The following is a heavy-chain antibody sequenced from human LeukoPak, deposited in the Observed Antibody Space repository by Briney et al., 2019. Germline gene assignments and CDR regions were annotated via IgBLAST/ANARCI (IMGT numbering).Heavy chain of an antibody. D-gene: IGHD2-2*01. J-gene: IGHJ4*02. CDR1: GGSISSGSYY. CDR3: ARSSTTCYYVDY. CDR2: VYHSGST. V-gene: IGHV4-39*07. Sequence: SETLSLTCTVSGGSISSGSYYWGWIRQPPGKGLEWIGNVYHSGSTYYNPSLKSRVTISVDTSKNQFSLKLSSVTAADTAIYYCARSSTTCYYVDYWGQGTLVTASS.